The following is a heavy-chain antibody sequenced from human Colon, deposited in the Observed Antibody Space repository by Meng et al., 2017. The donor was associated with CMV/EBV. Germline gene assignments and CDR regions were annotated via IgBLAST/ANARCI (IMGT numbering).Heavy chain of an antibody. CDR3: AKDAYGSGSHYDF. J-gene: IGHJ4*02. V-gene: IGHV3-43*01. D-gene: IGHD3-10*01. CDR1: GFTFDDYG. CDR2: ITWDGGSS. Sequence: GESLKISCAASGFTFDDYGMHWVRQGPGKGLEWVSLITWDGGSSYYADSVKGRFTISRDNSKNSLYLQMDSLTTEDTAFYFCAKDAYGSGSHYDFWGQGTLVTVSS.